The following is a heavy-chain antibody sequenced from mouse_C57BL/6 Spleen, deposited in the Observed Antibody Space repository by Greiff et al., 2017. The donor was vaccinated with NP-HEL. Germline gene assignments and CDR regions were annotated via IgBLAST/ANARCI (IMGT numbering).Heavy chain of an antibody. CDR2: IYPRSGNT. CDR3: AILYSNYPY. Sequence: VQLQQPGAELVMPGASVQLSCKASGYTFTSYWMHWVKQRPGQGLEWIGEIYPRSGNTYYNEKFKGKATLTADKSSSTAYMELRSLTSEDSAVYFCAILYSNYPYGGQGTLVTVSA. V-gene: IGHV1-81*01. D-gene: IGHD2-5*01. CDR1: GYTFTSYW. J-gene: IGHJ3*01.